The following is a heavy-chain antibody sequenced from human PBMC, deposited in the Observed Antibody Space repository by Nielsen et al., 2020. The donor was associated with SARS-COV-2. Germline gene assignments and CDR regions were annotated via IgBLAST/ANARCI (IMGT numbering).Heavy chain of an antibody. CDR1: GFTFGTYD. J-gene: IGHJ6*02. D-gene: IGHD6-6*01. V-gene: IGHV3-13*04. Sequence: GESLKISCSASGFTFGTYDMHWVRQTPGDGLQWVSAIGTVADTYYADSVKGRFTISRDDAKNTLYLQMNNVRAGDTAVYYCVKWVQLDLGYYYHGMDVWGQGTTVTVSS. CDR2: IGTVADT. CDR3: VKWVQLDLGYYYHGMDV.